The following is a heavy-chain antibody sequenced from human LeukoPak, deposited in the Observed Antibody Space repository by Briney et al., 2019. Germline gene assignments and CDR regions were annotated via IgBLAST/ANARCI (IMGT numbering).Heavy chain of an antibody. V-gene: IGHV3-20*04. CDR3: SRNRDIVATISMRYYYNYMEV. CDR2: ITWKGGST. Sequence: GGSLRLSCAASGFTSDDYGMSWVRHAPREGLEWVSGITWKGGSTGYADSVKGRFTISRDNAKNSLYLQMNSLRAEDTALYYCSRNRDIVATISMRYYYNYMEVRGKGTTVTVSS. D-gene: IGHD5-12*01. CDR1: GFTSDDYG. J-gene: IGHJ6*03.